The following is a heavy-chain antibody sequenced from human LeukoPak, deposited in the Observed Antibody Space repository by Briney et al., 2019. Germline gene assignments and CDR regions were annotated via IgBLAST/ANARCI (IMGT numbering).Heavy chain of an antibody. J-gene: IGHJ4*02. CDR1: GGSISSSSYY. CDR3: ARVGPSSYFDY. CDR2: IYYSGST. V-gene: IGHV4-39*07. Sequence: SETLSLTCTVSGGSISSSSYYWGWIRQPPGKGLEWIGSIYYSGSTYYNPSLKSRVTISVDTSKNQFSLKLSSVTAADTAVYYCARVGPSSYFDYWGQGTLVTVSS.